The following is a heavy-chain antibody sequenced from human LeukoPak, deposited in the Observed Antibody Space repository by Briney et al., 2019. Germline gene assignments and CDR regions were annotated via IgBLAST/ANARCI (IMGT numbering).Heavy chain of an antibody. CDR3: ARGFRYSDFDY. J-gene: IGHJ4*02. D-gene: IGHD5-18*01. V-gene: IGHV3-23*01. CDR1: GFTFSSYS. CDR2: ISGSGGST. Sequence: GGSLRLSCSASGFTFSSYSMNWVRQARGEGLELVSAISGSGGSTYYADSVKGRFTISRDNSKNTLYLQMNSLRAEDKAVYYCARGFRYSDFDYWGQGTLVTVSS.